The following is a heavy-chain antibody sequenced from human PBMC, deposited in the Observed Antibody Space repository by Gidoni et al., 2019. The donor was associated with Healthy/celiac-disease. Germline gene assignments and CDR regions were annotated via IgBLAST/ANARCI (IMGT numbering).Heavy chain of an antibody. CDR3: AAATGGGRVVH. Sequence: VQLVESGGGLVQPGGSLSLSCAASGFTFSSSDMPWVRQATGKGLEWVSAIGTAGDTYYPGSVKGRFTISRENAKNSLYLQMNSLRAGDTAVYYCAAATGGGRVVHWGQGTLVTVSS. D-gene: IGHD6-25*01. CDR1: GFTFSSSD. CDR2: IGTAGDT. J-gene: IGHJ4*02. V-gene: IGHV3-13*04.